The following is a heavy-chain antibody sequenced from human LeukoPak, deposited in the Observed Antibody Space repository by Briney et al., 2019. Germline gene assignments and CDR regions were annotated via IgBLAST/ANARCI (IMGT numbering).Heavy chain of an antibody. D-gene: IGHD3-9*01. V-gene: IGHV3-48*01. Sequence: GGSLRLSCAASGFTFSSYSMNWVRQAPGKGLEWVSYISSSSSTIYYADSVKGRFTISRDNSKNTLYLQMNSLRAEDTAVYYCAREGRYFDWLLDAFDIWGQGTMVTVSS. CDR2: ISSSSSTI. CDR1: GFTFSSYS. CDR3: AREGRYFDWLLDAFDI. J-gene: IGHJ3*02.